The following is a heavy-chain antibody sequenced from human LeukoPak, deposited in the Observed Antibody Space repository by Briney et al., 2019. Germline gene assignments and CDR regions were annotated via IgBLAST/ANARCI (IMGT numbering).Heavy chain of an antibody. CDR3: ARDKAVTTFYGMDV. D-gene: IGHD4-17*01. J-gene: IGHJ6*02. CDR1: GFTVSSNY. Sequence: GGSLRLSCAASGFTVSSNYMSWVRQAPGKGLEWVSVIYSSGSTYYADSVKGRFTISRDNSKNTLYLQMNSLRAEDTAVYYCARDKAVTTFYGMDVWGQGTTVTVSS. V-gene: IGHV3-53*01. CDR2: IYSSGST.